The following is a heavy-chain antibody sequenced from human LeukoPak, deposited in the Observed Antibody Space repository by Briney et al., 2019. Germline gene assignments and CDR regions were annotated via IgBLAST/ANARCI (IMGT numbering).Heavy chain of an antibody. V-gene: IGHV3-21*01. D-gene: IGHD2-15*01. Sequence: PGGSLRLSCAASGFTFSSYAMSWVRQAPGKGLEWVSSITDSGSYIYFADSLKGRFTISRDNAKNSLYLQMSSLRAEDTAVYYCARDGGFCSGGSCYFYGMDVWGQGTTVTVSS. CDR1: GFTFSSYA. J-gene: IGHJ6*02. CDR3: ARDGGFCSGGSCYFYGMDV. CDR2: ITDSGSYI.